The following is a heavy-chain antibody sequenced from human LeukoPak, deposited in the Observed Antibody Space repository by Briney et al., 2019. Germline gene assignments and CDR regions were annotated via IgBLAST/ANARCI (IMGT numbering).Heavy chain of an antibody. CDR1: GYTFTSYG. CDR3: ARGPSSSWYVGAEYLQH. Sequence: ASVKVSCKASGYTFTSYGISWVRQAPGQGLEWMGWISAYNGNTNYAQKLQGRVTMTTDTSTSTAYMELRSLRSDDTAVYYCARGPSSSWYVGAEYLQHWGQGTLVTVSS. V-gene: IGHV1-18*01. D-gene: IGHD6-13*01. CDR2: ISAYNGNT. J-gene: IGHJ1*01.